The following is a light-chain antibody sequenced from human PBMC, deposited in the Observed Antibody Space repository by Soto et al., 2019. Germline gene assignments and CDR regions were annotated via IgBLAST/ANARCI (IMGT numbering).Light chain of an antibody. CDR1: SSDVGAYNY. CDR3: SSYASNSAVV. CDR2: DVS. Sequence: QSALTQPASVSGSPGQSITISCTGTSSDVGAYNYVSWYQQHPGKAPKLMIYDVSNRPSGVSNRFSGSKSGNTASLTISGRQAEDEADYYCSSYASNSAVVFGGGTKVTVL. J-gene: IGLJ3*02. V-gene: IGLV2-14*03.